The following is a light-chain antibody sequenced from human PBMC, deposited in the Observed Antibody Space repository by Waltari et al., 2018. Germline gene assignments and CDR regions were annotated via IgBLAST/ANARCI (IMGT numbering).Light chain of an antibody. J-gene: IGKJ4*01. CDR1: QDIAKA. Sequence: IQITQSPPSLSASVGDRVTITCRASQDIAKALAWYQQKVGRAPKLLIYATSKLERGFPARFSGRASGTTYRLTIDSLQSDDSAIYFCQQYFSVPLTFGGGSKIEI. CDR2: ATS. CDR3: QQYFSVPLT. V-gene: IGKV1-NL1*01.